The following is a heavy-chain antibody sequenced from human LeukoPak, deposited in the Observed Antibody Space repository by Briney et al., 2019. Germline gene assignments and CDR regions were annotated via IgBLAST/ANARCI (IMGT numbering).Heavy chain of an antibody. Sequence: GGSLRLSCAASGFTFSSYVIHWVRQAPGKGLVWVSRINTDGSSTTYADSVKGRFTISRDNAKNTLYLQMNSLRAEDTAVYYCASGLYGFLEWPLRDWGQGTLVTASS. D-gene: IGHD3-3*01. V-gene: IGHV3-74*01. CDR3: ASGLYGFLEWPLRD. CDR2: INTDGSST. CDR1: GFTFSSYV. J-gene: IGHJ4*02.